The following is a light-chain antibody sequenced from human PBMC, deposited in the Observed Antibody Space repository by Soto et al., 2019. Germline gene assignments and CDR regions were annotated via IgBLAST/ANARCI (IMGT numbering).Light chain of an antibody. CDR1: QGIRDD. CDR3: LQDYSYPRT. CDR2: TAS. V-gene: IGKV1-6*01. Sequence: IQMTQSPSSLSAFVGDRVTITCWASQGIRDDLSWYQQKAGKAPKLLIFTASKLNSGVPSRFSGSFSGTNFSLTISDLQPEDCATYYCLQDYSYPRTFGQGTRWIS. J-gene: IGKJ1*01.